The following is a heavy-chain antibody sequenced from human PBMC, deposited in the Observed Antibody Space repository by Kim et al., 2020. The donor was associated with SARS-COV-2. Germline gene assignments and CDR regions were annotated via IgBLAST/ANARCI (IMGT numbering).Heavy chain of an antibody. J-gene: IGHJ6*02. CDR1: GGTFSSYA. Sequence: SVKVSCKASGGTFSSYAISWVRQAPGQGLEWMGGIIPIFGTANYAQKFQGRVTITADESTSTAYMELSSLRSEDTAVYYCARDPLPPNYDYVWGSYRSGYYGMDVWGQGTTVTISS. CDR2: IIPIFGTA. D-gene: IGHD3-16*02. CDR3: ARDPLPPNYDYVWGSYRSGYYGMDV. V-gene: IGHV1-69*13.